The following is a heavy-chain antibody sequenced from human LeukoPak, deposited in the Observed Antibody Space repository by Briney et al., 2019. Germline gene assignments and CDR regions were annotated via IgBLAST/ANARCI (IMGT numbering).Heavy chain of an antibody. CDR1: GFTFSSYS. Sequence: AGGSLRLSCAASGFTFSSYSMNWVRQAPGKGLEWVSSISSSGTYIYYADSVKGRFTISRDNAKNSLYLQMNSLRAEDTAVFYCAREEACGGDCYQLHYWGQGTLVTVSS. CDR3: AREEACGGDCYQLHY. V-gene: IGHV3-21*01. CDR2: ISSSGTYI. D-gene: IGHD2-21*02. J-gene: IGHJ4*02.